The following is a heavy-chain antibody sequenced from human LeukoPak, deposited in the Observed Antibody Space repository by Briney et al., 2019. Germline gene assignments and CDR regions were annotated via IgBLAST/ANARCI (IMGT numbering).Heavy chain of an antibody. CDR3: AKRGGYYGSGSYWPYYYYGMDV. V-gene: IGHV3-9*01. CDR2: ISWNSGSI. J-gene: IGHJ6*02. Sequence: GGSLRLSCAASGFTFDDYAMHWVRQAPGKGLEWVSGISWNSGSIGYADSVKGRFTISRDNSKNTLYLQMNSLRAEDTAVYYCAKRGGYYGSGSYWPYYYYGMDVWGQGTTVTVSS. D-gene: IGHD3-10*01. CDR1: GFTFDDYA.